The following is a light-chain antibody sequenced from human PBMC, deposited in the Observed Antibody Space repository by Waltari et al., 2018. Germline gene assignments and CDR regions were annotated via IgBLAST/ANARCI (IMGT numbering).Light chain of an antibody. CDR2: EVF. Sequence: QSALTQPASVSGTPGQSITISYTGTTSDVGSYDLVSWYQQHPGEAPKLLICEVFKPPPDFSRRFSGSKSGSTASLTISGLQPEDEADYYCCSYAGRGTYVFGSGTKVTV. V-gene: IGLV2-23*02. CDR3: CSYAGRGTYV. J-gene: IGLJ1*01. CDR1: TSDVGSYDL.